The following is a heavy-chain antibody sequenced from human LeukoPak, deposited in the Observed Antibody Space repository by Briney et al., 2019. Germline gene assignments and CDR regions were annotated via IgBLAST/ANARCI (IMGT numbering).Heavy chain of an antibody. D-gene: IGHD2/OR15-2a*01. CDR1: GFSFSSYE. V-gene: IGHV3-48*03. CDR3: AREGHTTDWPPFDF. Sequence: GGSLRLSCAASGFSFSSYEMNWVRQAPGKGLEWVSHSNRRGSTTYYADSVRGRFTISRDNAKNSLYLQMNSLRAEDTAVYYCAREGHTTDWPPFDFWGQGTLVTVSS. CDR2: SNRRGSTT. J-gene: IGHJ4*02.